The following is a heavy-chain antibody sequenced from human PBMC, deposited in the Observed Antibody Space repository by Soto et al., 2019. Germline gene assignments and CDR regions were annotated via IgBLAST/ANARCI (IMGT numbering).Heavy chain of an antibody. V-gene: IGHV4-59*08. D-gene: IGHD1-1*01. CDR2: IYYSGST. CDR3: AGAIEMATTPFDY. J-gene: IGHJ4*02. Sequence: SETLSLTCTVSGGSISSYYWSWIRQPPGKGLEWIGYIYYSGSTNYNPSLKSRVTISVDTSKNQFSLKRSSVTAADTAVYYCAGAIEMATTPFDYWGQGTLVTVSS. CDR1: GGSISSYY.